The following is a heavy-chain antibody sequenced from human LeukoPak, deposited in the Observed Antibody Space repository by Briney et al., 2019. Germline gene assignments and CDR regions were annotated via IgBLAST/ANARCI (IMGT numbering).Heavy chain of an antibody. CDR3: ARATGYYGSGSYSLYYYYMDV. D-gene: IGHD3-10*01. Sequence: GGSLRLSCAASGFTFNKMNWVRQAPGKGLEWVSYIGSSGSTIYYADSVKGRFTISRDNAKNSLYLQMNSLRAEDTAVYYCARATGYYGSGSYSLYYYYMDVWGKGTTVTVSS. CDR2: IGSSGSTI. V-gene: IGHV3-48*03. CDR1: GFTFNK. J-gene: IGHJ6*03.